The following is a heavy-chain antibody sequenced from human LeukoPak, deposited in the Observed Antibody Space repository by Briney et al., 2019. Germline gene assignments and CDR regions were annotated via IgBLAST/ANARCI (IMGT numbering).Heavy chain of an antibody. V-gene: IGHV7-4-1*02. D-gene: IGHD3-10*01. CDR3: ARRAPDGVHGSGSYSVFDY. Sequence: ASVKVSCKASGYTFSNYGINWLRQAPGQGLEWMGWINTNTGNPLYAQGFTGRFVFSLDTSVSTAYLQISSLKVEDTAVYYCARRAPDGVHGSGSYSVFDYWGQGTLVTVSS. CDR1: GYTFSNYG. CDR2: INTNTGNP. J-gene: IGHJ4*02.